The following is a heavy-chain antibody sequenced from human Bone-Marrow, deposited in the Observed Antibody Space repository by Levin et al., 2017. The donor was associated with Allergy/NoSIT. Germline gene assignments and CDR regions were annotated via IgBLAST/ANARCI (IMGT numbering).Heavy chain of an antibody. J-gene: IGHJ4*02. CDR1: GFSFGDAW. D-gene: IGHD5-18*01. Sequence: AGGSLRLSCAALGFSFGDAWMSWVRQTPGKGLEWVGRIKTKSDGATTDYAAAVQGRFTISRDDAIHILYLEMDSLKTDDTGVYYCTTAPDNGYYEGSFDYWGRGTPVTVSS. CDR2: IKTKSDGATT. V-gene: IGHV3-15*01. CDR3: TTAPDNGYYEGSFDY.